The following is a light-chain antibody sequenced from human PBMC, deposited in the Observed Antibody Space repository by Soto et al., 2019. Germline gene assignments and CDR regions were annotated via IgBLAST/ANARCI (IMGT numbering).Light chain of an antibody. CDR2: LNSDGSH. CDR3: QTWGTGILV. J-gene: IGLJ2*01. V-gene: IGLV4-69*01. CDR1: SGHSSYA. Sequence: QPVLTQSPSASASLGASVKLTCTLSSGHSSYAIAWHQQQPEKGPRYLMKLNSDGSHSKGDGIPGHFSGSSSGAERYLTISSLQSEDEADYYCQTWGTGILVSGGGTKVTVL.